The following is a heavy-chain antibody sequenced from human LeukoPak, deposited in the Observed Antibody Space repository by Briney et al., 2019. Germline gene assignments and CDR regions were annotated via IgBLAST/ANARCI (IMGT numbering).Heavy chain of an antibody. V-gene: IGHV3-30*18. CDR2: ISYDGSNN. CDR3: AKAAPDSGDYGMDV. D-gene: IGHD4-17*01. CDR1: EFTFSSYG. J-gene: IGHJ6*02. Sequence: GRSLRLSCVASEFTFSSYGMHWVRQAPGKGLEWVASISYDGSNNYCADSVKGRFTISRDNSKNTLYLQMNSLNTEDTAVYYCAKAAPDSGDYGMDVWGQGTTVTVSS.